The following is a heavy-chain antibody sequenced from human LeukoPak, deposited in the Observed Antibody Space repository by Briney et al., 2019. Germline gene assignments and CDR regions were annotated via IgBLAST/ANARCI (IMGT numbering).Heavy chain of an antibody. CDR1: GYSISSGYY. CDR2: SYHSGST. CDR3: ARTTEGGYTYGYFYYYYMDV. J-gene: IGHJ6*03. Sequence: SETLSLTCTVSGYSISSGYYWGWIRQSPGKGLEWIGSSYHSGSTYYNPSLKSRVTISVDTSKNQFSLKLSSVTAADTAVYYCARTTEGGYTYGYFYYYYMDVWGKGTTVTISS. D-gene: IGHD5-18*01. V-gene: IGHV4-38-2*02.